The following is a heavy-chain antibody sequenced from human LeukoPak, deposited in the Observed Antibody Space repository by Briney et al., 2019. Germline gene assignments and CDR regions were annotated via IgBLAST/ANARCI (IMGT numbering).Heavy chain of an antibody. CDR2: INPNSGGT. CDR1: GYTFTGYY. CDR3: ARVNTYPSGGQGY. J-gene: IGHJ4*02. D-gene: IGHD3-10*01. Sequence: GSVKVSCKASGYTFTGYYMHWVRQAPGQGLEWMGWINPNSGGTNYAQKFQGRVTMTRDTSISTAYMELSRLRSDDTAVYYCARVNTYPSGGQGYWGQGTLVTVSS. V-gene: IGHV1-2*02.